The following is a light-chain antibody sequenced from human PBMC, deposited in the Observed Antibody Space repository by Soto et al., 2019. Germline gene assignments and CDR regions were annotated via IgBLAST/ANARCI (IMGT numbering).Light chain of an antibody. CDR1: QTISSW. CDR3: QHHNSYSGA. J-gene: IGKJ1*01. CDR2: KAS. Sequence: DIQMTQSPSTLSGSVGDRVTITCRASQTISSWLAWYQQKPGKAPKLLIYKASTLKSGVPSRFSGSGSGIECTRAISSLQPDDLATYYCQHHNSYSGAFGQGTEVELK. V-gene: IGKV1-5*03.